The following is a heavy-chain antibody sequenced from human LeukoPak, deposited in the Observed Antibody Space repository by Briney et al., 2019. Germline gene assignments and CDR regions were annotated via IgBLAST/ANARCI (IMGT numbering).Heavy chain of an antibody. Sequence: KGGESLRISCKGSGYNFAHDWIGWVRQMPGKGLEWTGIIFPDDSDTIYSPSFQGQVTISADKSISTAYLQWSSLKASDTAMYYCARRRYSSSWYGDFDYWGQGTLVTVSS. CDR2: IFPDDSDT. D-gene: IGHD6-13*01. V-gene: IGHV5-51*01. J-gene: IGHJ4*02. CDR1: GYNFAHDW. CDR3: ARRRYSSSWYGDFDY.